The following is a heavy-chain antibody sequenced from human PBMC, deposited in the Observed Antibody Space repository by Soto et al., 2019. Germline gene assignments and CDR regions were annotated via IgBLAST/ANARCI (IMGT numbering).Heavy chain of an antibody. CDR1: GGSISSSSYY. Sequence: SETLSLTCTVSGGSISSSSYYWGWIRQPPGKGLEWIGSIYYSGSTYYNPSLKSRVTISVDTSKNQFSLKLSSVTAADTAVYYCARQYYYGSGSLDGMDVWGQGTTVTVSS. V-gene: IGHV4-39*01. CDR3: ARQYYYGSGSLDGMDV. CDR2: IYYSGST. D-gene: IGHD3-10*01. J-gene: IGHJ6*02.